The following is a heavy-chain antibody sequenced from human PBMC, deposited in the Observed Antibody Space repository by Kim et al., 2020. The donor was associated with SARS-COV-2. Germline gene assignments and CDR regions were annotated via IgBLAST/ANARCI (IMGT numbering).Heavy chain of an antibody. V-gene: IGHV3-23*01. CDR3: AKFSDYYASGSYSDC. J-gene: IGHJ4*02. CDR1: GFTFNNYA. D-gene: IGHD3-10*01. Sequence: GEYLRLSCAASGFTFNNYAMGWVRQAPGKGLEWVSDISGGGGTTYYADSVKGRFTISRDNSKDTLYLQMNSLRAEDTAVYYCAKFSDYYASGSYSDCWGQGTLVTVSS. CDR2: ISGGGGTT.